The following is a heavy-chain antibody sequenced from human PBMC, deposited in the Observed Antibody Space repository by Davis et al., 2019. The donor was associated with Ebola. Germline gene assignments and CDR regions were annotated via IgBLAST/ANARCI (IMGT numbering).Heavy chain of an antibody. CDR3: TRGSGTYD. CDR2: IKSKNDGETT. V-gene: IGHV3-15*06. D-gene: IGHD1-26*01. J-gene: IGHJ4*02. CDR1: GFTVSSNH. Sequence: GGSLRLSCAASGFTVSSNHMSWVRQAPGKGLQWVGRIKSKNDGETTHYAARVKGRFSISRDDSKNTLYLQMNRLKTEDTALYYCTRGSGTYDWGQGTLVTVSS.